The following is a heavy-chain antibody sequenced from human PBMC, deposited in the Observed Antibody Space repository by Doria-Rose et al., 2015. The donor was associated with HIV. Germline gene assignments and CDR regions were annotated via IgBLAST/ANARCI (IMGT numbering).Heavy chain of an antibody. D-gene: IGHD6-13*01. V-gene: IGHV2-26*01. J-gene: IGHJ4*02. Sequence: QITLKESGPVLVKPTETLTLTCTVSGVSLSSPGMGVSWIRQPPGKALEWLANFFSDDERSYRTSLKSRLTISRCTSKRQVVLTMTDMDLVDTATYYCARIKSSRWYHKYYFDFWGQGTLVIVSA. CDR1: GVSLSSPGMG. CDR3: ARIKSSRWYHKYYFDF. CDR2: FFSDDER.